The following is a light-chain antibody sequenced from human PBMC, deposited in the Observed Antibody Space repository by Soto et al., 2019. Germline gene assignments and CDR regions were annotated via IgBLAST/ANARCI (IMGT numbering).Light chain of an antibody. CDR2: AAS. Sequence: DIQMTQSPSSVSASVGDRVIITCRTSQGISNWLACYQHKPGKAPNLLIYAASSLQSVVPSRFSGSGSGTDFTLTILSLQPQDFGTYYCQPGHCLPLTFGVGTKVEIK. J-gene: IGKJ4*01. V-gene: IGKV1-12*01. CDR1: QGISNW. CDR3: QPGHCLPLT.